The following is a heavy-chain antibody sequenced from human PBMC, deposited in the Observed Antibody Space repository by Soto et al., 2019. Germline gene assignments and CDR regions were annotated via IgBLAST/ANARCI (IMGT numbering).Heavy chain of an antibody. CDR3: ACDSGVGGGGFDL. Sequence: GGTLRLSCAASGFSFSSFGMHWVRQAPGKGLEWVAVIWFDGSNTQYAEFVKGSLTTPRDNSKNAVDLEMNSLGVDYKAMFFCACDSGVGGGGFDLWGQGALVTVPS. CDR2: IWFDGSNT. V-gene: IGHV3-33*01. D-gene: IGHD1-26*01. J-gene: IGHJ5*02. CDR1: GFSFSSFG.